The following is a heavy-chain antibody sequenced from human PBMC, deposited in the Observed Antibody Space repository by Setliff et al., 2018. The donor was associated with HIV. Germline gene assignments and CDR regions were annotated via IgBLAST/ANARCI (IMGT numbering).Heavy chain of an antibody. J-gene: IGHJ4*02. V-gene: IGHV4-39*07. CDR2: IYYSGST. CDR1: GGSISSSSYY. CDR3: ASLNYYDSSGYYPH. D-gene: IGHD3-22*01. Sequence: SETLSLTCTVSGGSISSSSYYWGWTRQPPGKGLEWIGSIYYSGSTYYNPSLKSRVTISVDTSKNQFSLKLSSVTAADTAVYYCASLNYYDSSGYYPHWGQGTLVTVSS.